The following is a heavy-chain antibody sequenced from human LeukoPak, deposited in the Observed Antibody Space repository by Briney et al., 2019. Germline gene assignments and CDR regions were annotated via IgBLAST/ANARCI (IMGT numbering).Heavy chain of an antibody. CDR2: ISGSGGST. CDR1: GFTFSTYA. J-gene: IGHJ4*02. CDR3: AKALEQETVIALDS. Sequence: PGGSLRLSCAASGFTFSTYAMSWVRQAPGKGLEWVSDISGSGGSTYYADSVKGRFTISRDNSKNTLYLQMNSLRAEDTSIYFCAKALEQETVIALDSWGQGTLVTVSS. V-gene: IGHV3-23*01. D-gene: IGHD6-13*01.